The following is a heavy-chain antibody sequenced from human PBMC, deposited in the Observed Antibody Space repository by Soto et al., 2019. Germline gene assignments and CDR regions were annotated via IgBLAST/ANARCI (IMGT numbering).Heavy chain of an antibody. J-gene: IGHJ6*02. CDR3: ARALRIAVAGPSGYYGMDV. CDR1: GYTFTSYA. CDR2: INAGNGNT. D-gene: IGHD6-19*01. Sequence: GASVKVSCKASGYTFTSYAMHWVRQAPGQRLEWMGWINAGNGNTKYSQKFQGRVTITRDTSASTAYMELSSPRSEDTAVYYCARALRIAVAGPSGYYGMDVWGQGTTVTVSS. V-gene: IGHV1-3*01.